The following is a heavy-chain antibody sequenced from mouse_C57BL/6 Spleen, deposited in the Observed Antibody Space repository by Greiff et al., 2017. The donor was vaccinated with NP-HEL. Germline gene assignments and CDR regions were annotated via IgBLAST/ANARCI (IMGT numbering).Heavy chain of an antibody. CDR3: ARSGTTVVDFDY. V-gene: IGHV1-50*01. J-gene: IGHJ2*01. CDR2: IDPSDSYT. CDR1: GYTFTSYW. D-gene: IGHD1-1*01. Sequence: QVQLQQPGAELVKPGASVKLSCKASGYTFTSYWMQWVKQRPGPGLEWIGEIDPSDSYTNYNQKFKGKATLTVDTSSSTAYMQLSSLTSEDSAVYYCARSGTTVVDFDYWGQGTTLTVSS.